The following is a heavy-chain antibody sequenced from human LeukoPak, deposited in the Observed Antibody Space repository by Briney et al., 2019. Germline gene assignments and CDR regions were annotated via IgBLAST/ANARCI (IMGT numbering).Heavy chain of an antibody. J-gene: IGHJ5*02. Sequence: GGSLRLSCAASGFTFSNNWMSWVRQAPGKGLECVANIKKDGSEKYYINSVRGRFTISRDNAKNSLYLQMNSLRAEDTALYYCVKDAGTAWGQGTLVTVSS. V-gene: IGHV3-7*01. CDR1: GFTFSNNW. CDR2: IKKDGSEK. D-gene: IGHD2-8*02. CDR3: VKDAGTA.